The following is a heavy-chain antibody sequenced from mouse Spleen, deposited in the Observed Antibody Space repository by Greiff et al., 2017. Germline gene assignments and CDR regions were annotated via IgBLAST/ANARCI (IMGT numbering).Heavy chain of an antibody. CDR2: IYPGNSDT. CDR3: TNGDGYYGYWYFDV. V-gene: IGHV1-5*01. Sequence: VQLQQSGTVLARPGASVKMSCKASGYTFTSYWMHWVKQRPGQGLEWIGAIYPGNSDTSYNQKFKGKAKLTAVTSTSTAYMELSSLTNEDSAVYYCTNGDGYYGYWYFDVWGAGTTVTVSS. D-gene: IGHD2-3*01. J-gene: IGHJ1*01. CDR1: GYTFTSYW.